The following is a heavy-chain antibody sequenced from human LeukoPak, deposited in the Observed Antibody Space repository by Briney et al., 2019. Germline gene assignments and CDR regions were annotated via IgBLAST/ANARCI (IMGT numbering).Heavy chain of an antibody. CDR1: GGSISSGDYY. D-gene: IGHD5-24*01. Sequence: SETLSLTCTVSGGSISSGDYYWSWIRQPPGEGLEWIGYIYYSGTTFYNPSLKSRPTIAVGTSKNQFSLKVSSVTGADTAVYYCARNQDGYANFDYWGQGTLVTVSS. CDR3: ARNQDGYANFDY. J-gene: IGHJ4*02. V-gene: IGHV4-30-4*01. CDR2: IYYSGTT.